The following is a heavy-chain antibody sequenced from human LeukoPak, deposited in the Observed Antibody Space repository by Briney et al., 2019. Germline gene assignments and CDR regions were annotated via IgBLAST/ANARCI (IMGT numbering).Heavy chain of an antibody. CDR2: INPNGGGT. CDR3: ARDPISSNWPRGHFFDP. D-gene: IGHD3-3*02. V-gene: IGHV1-46*01. J-gene: IGHJ5*02. CDR1: GYRFTSYY. Sequence: ASVKIFCKASGYRFTSYYVNWVRQPPGQGLEWMGIINPNGGGTTYTGKFQGRVTMTRDTSTSTVYMELSRLRPDDTAVYYCARDPISSNWPRGHFFDPWGQGTLVTVSS.